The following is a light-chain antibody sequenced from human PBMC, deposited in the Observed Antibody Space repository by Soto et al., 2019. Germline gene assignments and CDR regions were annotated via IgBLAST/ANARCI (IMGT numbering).Light chain of an antibody. CDR3: ASWDDRLGAVI. Sequence: QSVLTQPPTASGTPGQTVFISSSGSSSNIGGTNYAYWYQQLPGAAPKLLMHSNNLRPSGVPERISGSKSGTSASLAISGLRSEDEAVYYCASWDDRLGAVIFGGGTKVTVL. CDR1: SSNIGGTNY. CDR2: SNN. V-gene: IGLV1-47*02. J-gene: IGLJ2*01.